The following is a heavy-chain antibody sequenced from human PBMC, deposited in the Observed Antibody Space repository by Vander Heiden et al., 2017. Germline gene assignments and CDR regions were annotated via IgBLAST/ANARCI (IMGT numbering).Heavy chain of an antibody. D-gene: IGHD2-21*02. V-gene: IGHV3-48*01. CDR2: ISSSSFTI. CDR1: GSTFSSYN. CDR3: ARAYCGADCYPDY. J-gene: IGHJ4*02. Sequence: EVQLVESGGGLVQPGGSLRLSCVGSGSTFSSYNMNWVRQAPGKGLEWVSHISSSSFTIYYADAVKGRFIISRDNAKNSLWLQMNRVGVEDTAVYYCARAYCGADCYPDYWGQGTLVTVSS.